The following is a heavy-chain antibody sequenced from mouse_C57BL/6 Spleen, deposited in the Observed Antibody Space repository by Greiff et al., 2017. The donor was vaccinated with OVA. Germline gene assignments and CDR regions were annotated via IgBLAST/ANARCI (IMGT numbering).Heavy chain of an antibody. CDR1: GYTFTDYE. CDR3: TRSGRLTVDY. CDR2: IDPETGGT. J-gene: IGHJ2*01. V-gene: IGHV1-15*01. D-gene: IGHD4-1*01. Sequence: QVQLQQSGAELVRPGASVTLSCKASGYTFTDYEMHWVKQTPVHGLAWIGAIDPETGGTAYNQKFKGKAILTADKSSSTAYMELRSLTSEDSAVYYWTRSGRLTVDYWGQVTTLTVSS.